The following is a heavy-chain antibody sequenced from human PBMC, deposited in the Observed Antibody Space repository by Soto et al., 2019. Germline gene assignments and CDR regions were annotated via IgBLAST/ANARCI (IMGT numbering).Heavy chain of an antibody. J-gene: IGHJ4*02. V-gene: IGHV4-4*02. CDR3: GRGGYWQCDY. Sequence: QVQLQESGPGLVKPSGTLSLTCAVSGDSISRDKWWSWVRQPPGKGLEWIGEIHHSGRTNYNPSLKRRVTIFVEKSKNKVFLELSSMTAADPAVDSCGRGGYWQCDYCCQGTLVTVSS. D-gene: IGHD2-21*02. CDR1: GDSISRDKW. CDR2: IHHSGRT.